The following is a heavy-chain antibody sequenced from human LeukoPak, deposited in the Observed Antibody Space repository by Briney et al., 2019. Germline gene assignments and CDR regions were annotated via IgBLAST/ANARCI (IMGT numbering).Heavy chain of an antibody. CDR1: GFTFSSYS. CDR2: ISSGSSYI. J-gene: IGHJ4*02. Sequence: GGSLRLSCAASGFTFSSYSMNWVRQAPGKGLEWVSSISSGSSYIYYADSVKGRFTISRDNAKNSLYLQMNSLRAEDTAVYYCARDRLSSGWDYWGQGTLVTVSS. CDR3: ARDRLSSGWDY. V-gene: IGHV3-21*01. D-gene: IGHD6-19*01.